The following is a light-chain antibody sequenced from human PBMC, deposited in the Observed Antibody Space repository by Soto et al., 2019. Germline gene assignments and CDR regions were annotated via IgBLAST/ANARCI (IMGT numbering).Light chain of an antibody. J-gene: IGKJ4*01. CDR3: HQYNNWPLT. CDR1: QSVSSN. CDR2: GVS. Sequence: EIVMTQSPATLSVSQGERATLSCRASQSVSSNLAWYQQKPGQAPRLLIYGVSTRATGIPARFSGSGSGTEFTLTISTLQSVDFAIYYCHQYNNWPLTFGGGTKVDIK. V-gene: IGKV3-15*01.